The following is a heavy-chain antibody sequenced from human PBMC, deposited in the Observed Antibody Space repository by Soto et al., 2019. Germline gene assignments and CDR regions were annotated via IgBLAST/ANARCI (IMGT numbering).Heavy chain of an antibody. D-gene: IGHD3-16*01. CDR2: IYYSGST. CDR1: GGSISSYY. Sequence: SETLSLTCTVSGGSISSYYWSWIRQPPGKGLEWIGYIYYSGSTNYNPSLKSRVTISVDTSKNQFSLKLSSVTAADTAVYYCARGGDMITFGGVLDPWGQGTLVTVSS. CDR3: ARGGDMITFGGVLDP. V-gene: IGHV4-59*01. J-gene: IGHJ5*02.